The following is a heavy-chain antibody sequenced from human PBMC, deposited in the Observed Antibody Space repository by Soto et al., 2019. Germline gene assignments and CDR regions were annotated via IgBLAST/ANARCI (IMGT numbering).Heavy chain of an antibody. Sequence: GESLKISCKGSGYSFTSYWISWVRQMPGKGLEWMGRIDPSDSYTNYSPSFQGHVTISADKSISTAYLQWSSLKASDTAMYYCTSHGASYSSGWHGMDVWGQGTTVTVSS. J-gene: IGHJ6*02. CDR1: GYSFTSYW. CDR2: IDPSDSYT. D-gene: IGHD6-25*01. CDR3: TSHGASYSSGWHGMDV. V-gene: IGHV5-10-1*01.